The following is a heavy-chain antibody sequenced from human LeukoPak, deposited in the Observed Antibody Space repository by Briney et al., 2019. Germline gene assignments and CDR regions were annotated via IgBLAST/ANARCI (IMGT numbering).Heavy chain of an antibody. V-gene: IGHV4-30-4*08. CDR3: ARGLYYYEGD. CDR1: GGSISSGDYY. J-gene: IGHJ4*02. CDR2: IYYSGST. D-gene: IGHD3-22*01. Sequence: SETLSLTCTVSGGSISSGDYYWSWIRQPPGKCLEWIEYIYYSGSTYYNPSLKSRVTISVDTSKNQFSLKLSSVTAADTAVYYCARGLYYYEGDWGQGTLVTVSS.